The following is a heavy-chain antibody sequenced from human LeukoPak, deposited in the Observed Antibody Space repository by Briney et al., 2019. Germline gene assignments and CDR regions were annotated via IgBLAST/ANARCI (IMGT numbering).Heavy chain of an antibody. CDR3: TREGDFWDFHM. CDR2: IYYSGST. D-gene: IGHD3-3*01. J-gene: IGHJ3*02. CDR1: GGSISSYY. Sequence: SETLSLTCTVSGGSISSYYWSWIRQPPGKGLEWIGYIYYSGSTNYNPSLKSRVTISVDTSKNQFSLKLSSVTAADTAVYYCTREGDFWDFHMWGQGTLVTVSS. V-gene: IGHV4-59*01.